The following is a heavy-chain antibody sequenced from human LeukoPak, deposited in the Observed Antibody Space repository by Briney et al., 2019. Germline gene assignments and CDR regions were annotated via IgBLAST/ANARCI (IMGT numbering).Heavy chain of an antibody. V-gene: IGHV3-48*02. J-gene: IGHJ4*02. CDR1: GFTFSSYS. D-gene: IGHD6-25*01. Sequence: GGSLRLSCTVSGFTFSSYSVNWVRQAPGKGLEWVSYISSSSSTKYYADSVKGRFTISRDKPKNSLYLQMNSLRDEDTAVYYCARDLGAAAASAFDSWGQGTLVTVSS. CDR2: ISSSSSTK. CDR3: ARDLGAAAASAFDS.